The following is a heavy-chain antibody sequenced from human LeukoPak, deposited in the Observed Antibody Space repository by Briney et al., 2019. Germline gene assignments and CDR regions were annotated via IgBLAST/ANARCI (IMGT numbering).Heavy chain of an antibody. J-gene: IGHJ6*02. CDR3: ASTYYYGSGSAPLYYYYGMDV. V-gene: IGHV3-30*02. CDR1: GLTFSNYG. D-gene: IGHD3-10*01. Sequence: GGSLRLSCAASGLTFSNYGMHWVRQAPGKGLEWVTFIQYDGSHKQYVDSVKGRFTISRDNSKNTLYLQMNSLRAEDTAVYYCASTYYYGSGSAPLYYYYGMDVWGQGTTVTASS. CDR2: IQYDGSHK.